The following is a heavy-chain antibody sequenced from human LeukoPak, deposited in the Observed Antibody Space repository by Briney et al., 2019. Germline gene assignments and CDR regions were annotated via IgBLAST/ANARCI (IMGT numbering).Heavy chain of an antibody. J-gene: IGHJ6*04. CDR1: GFTFSSYC. Sequence: PGGSLRLSCAASGFTFSSYCMSWVRQAPGKGLERVASIKQDGSEKYYVDSVKGRFTISRDNAKNSLYLQMNSLRAEDTAVYYCAREATVFPGFSTYYYYGMDVWGKGTTVTVSS. V-gene: IGHV3-7*03. D-gene: IGHD4-17*01. CDR2: IKQDGSEK. CDR3: AREATVFPGFSTYYYYGMDV.